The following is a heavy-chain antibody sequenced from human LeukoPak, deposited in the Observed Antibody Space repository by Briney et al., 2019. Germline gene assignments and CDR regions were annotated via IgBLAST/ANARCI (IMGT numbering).Heavy chain of an antibody. CDR2: INPNSGGT. CDR3: AGDSSGYYRIYYYYGMDV. D-gene: IGHD3-22*01. Sequence: ASVKFSCKASGYTFTGYYMHWVRQAPGQGLEWMGWINPNSGGTNYAQKFQGRVTMTRDTSISTAYMELSRLRSDDTAVYYCAGDSSGYYRIYYYYGMDVWGQGTTVTVSS. V-gene: IGHV1-2*02. CDR1: GYTFTGYY. J-gene: IGHJ6*02.